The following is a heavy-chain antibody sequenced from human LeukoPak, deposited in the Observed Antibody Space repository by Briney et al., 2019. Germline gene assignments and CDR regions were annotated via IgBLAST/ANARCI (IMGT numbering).Heavy chain of an antibody. CDR3: AGYDILTGLWD. Sequence: SETLSLTCAVFGGSFSGYSWSWIRQPPGKGLEWIGEINHGGTTNYNPSLKSRVTISVDTSKNQFSLKLNSVTAADTAVYYCAGYDILTGLWDWDQGALVTVSS. J-gene: IGHJ4*02. V-gene: IGHV4-34*01. D-gene: IGHD3-9*01. CDR2: INHGGTT. CDR1: GGSFSGYS.